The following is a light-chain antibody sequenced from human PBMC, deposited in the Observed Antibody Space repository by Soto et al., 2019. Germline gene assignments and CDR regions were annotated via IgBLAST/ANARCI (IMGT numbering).Light chain of an antibody. Sequence: QSVLTPPASVSGAPGQSISISCTGTSSHGGGDNYVFWYQQHPGKAPKLMIYEVSNRPSGVSNRVSGSKSGNTATLTISGLQAEDEADYYCTSYTTSSTSPYVCGTGTKVTVL. J-gene: IGLJ1*01. CDR3: TSYTTSSTSPYV. CDR2: EVS. CDR1: SSHGGGDNY. V-gene: IGLV2-14*01.